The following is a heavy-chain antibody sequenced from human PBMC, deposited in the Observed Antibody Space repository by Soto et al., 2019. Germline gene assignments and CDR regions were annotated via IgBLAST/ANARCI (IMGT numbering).Heavy chain of an antibody. Sequence: VQLVESGGGLVQPGGSLRLSCAVSGFTFSDYWMSWVRQAPGKGLEWVAVISYDGSNKYYADSVKGRFTISRDNSKNTLYLQMNSLRAEDTAVFYCAKDRSHSSGWYTFDYWGQGTLVTVSS. V-gene: IGHV3-30*18. CDR3: AKDRSHSSGWYTFDY. CDR2: ISYDGSNK. CDR1: GFTFSDYW. J-gene: IGHJ4*02. D-gene: IGHD6-19*01.